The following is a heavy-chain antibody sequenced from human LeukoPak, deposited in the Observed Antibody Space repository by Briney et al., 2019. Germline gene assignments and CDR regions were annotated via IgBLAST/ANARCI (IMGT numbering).Heavy chain of an antibody. J-gene: IGHJ3*02. D-gene: IGHD5-24*01. CDR1: GFTFSSYD. V-gene: IGHV3-13*01. Sequence: GGSLRLSCAASGFTFSSYDMHWVRRATGKGLEWVSAIGTAGDTYYPGSVKGRFTISRENAKNSLYLQMNSLRAGDTAVYYCARMGMAASGAFDIWGQGTMVTVSS. CDR2: IGTAGDT. CDR3: ARMGMAASGAFDI.